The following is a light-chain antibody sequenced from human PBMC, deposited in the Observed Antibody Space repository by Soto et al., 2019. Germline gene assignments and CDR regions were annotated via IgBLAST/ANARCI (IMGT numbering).Light chain of an antibody. Sequence: DIVMTQSPVSLPVTPGEPASISCRSSQSLLQSNGYTYLDWYLQKPGQSPQLLIYLGFSRASGVPDRFSGSGSGTDFTLKISRVEAADVGVYYCMQTLQPPWTFGQGTKVEIK. CDR1: QSLLQSNGYTY. CDR3: MQTLQPPWT. J-gene: IGKJ1*01. CDR2: LGF. V-gene: IGKV2-28*01.